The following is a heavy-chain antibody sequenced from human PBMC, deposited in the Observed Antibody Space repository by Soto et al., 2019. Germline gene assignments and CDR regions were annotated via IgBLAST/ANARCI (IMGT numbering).Heavy chain of an antibody. Sequence: GESLKISCKGSGYSFTSYWINWVRQMPGKGLEWMGTIYPGDSDTRYSPSFQGQVTISADKSIDTAYLQWRSLKASDTAVYYCARHNGSPGSYFGLDVWGQGTPVTVSS. V-gene: IGHV5-51*01. CDR1: GYSFTSYW. CDR2: IYPGDSDT. CDR3: ARHNGSPGSYFGLDV. J-gene: IGHJ6*02. D-gene: IGHD2-8*01.